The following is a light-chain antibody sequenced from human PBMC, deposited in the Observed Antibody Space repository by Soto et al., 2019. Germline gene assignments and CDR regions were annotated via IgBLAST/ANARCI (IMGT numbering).Light chain of an antibody. J-gene: IGKJ1*01. CDR2: GAS. Sequence: DIQITPSPSSVSASVGDRLTITCRASRDISNSLAWYQQTPGKAPKLLLRGASSLHRGVPSRFSGGGAGTEFTLTISSMQPEHFANYYCQQTSALPRTFGQGTKVDIK. CDR1: RDISNS. CDR3: QQTSALPRT. V-gene: IGKV1-12*01.